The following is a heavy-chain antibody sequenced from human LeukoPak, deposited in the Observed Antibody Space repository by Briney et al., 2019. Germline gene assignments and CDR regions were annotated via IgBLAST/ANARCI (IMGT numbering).Heavy chain of an antibody. Sequence: PGGSLRLSCAASGFTFSSYSINWVRQALGKGLDWVSSISSSSSSIYYADSVKGRFTISRDNAKNSLYLQMNSLGAEDTAVYYCARVDLYGDYVLDYWGQGTLVTVSS. CDR2: ISSSSSSI. CDR3: ARVDLYGDYVLDY. V-gene: IGHV3-21*01. CDR1: GFTFSSYS. D-gene: IGHD4-17*01. J-gene: IGHJ4*02.